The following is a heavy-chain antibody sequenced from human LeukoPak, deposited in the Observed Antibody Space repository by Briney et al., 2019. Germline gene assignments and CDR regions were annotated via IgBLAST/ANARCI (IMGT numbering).Heavy chain of an antibody. D-gene: IGHD3-22*01. V-gene: IGHV3-23*01. CDR3: AKDSMIVVVYYFDY. Sequence: GGSLRLSCAASGFTFSSYAMSWARQAPGKGLEWVSAISGSGGSTYYADSVKGRFTISRDNSKNTLYLQMNSLRAEDTAVYYCAKDSMIVVVYYFDYWGQGTLVTVSS. J-gene: IGHJ4*02. CDR1: GFTFSSYA. CDR2: ISGSGGST.